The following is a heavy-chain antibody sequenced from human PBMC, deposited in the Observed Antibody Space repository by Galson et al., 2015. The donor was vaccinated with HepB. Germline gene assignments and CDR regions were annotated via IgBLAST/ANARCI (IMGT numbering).Heavy chain of an antibody. CDR2: ISSSSSTI. Sequence: SLRLSCAASGFTFSSYSMNWVRQAPGKGLEWVSYISSSSSTIYYADSVKGRFTISRDNAKNSLYLQMNSLRAEDTAVYYCARDRYYDSSGYYSTANWYFDLWGRGTLVTVSS. D-gene: IGHD3-22*01. CDR1: GFTFSSYS. J-gene: IGHJ2*01. CDR3: ARDRYYDSSGYYSTANWYFDL. V-gene: IGHV3-48*04.